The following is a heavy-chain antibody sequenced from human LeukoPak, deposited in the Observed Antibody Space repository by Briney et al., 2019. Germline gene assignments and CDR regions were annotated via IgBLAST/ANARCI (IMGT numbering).Heavy chain of an antibody. J-gene: IGHJ5*02. Sequence: GASVKVSCKASVYTFTSYDINLVRQATGQGLEWMGWMNPNSGNTGYAQKFQGRVTMTRNTSISTAYMELSSLRSEDTAVYYCARGGYYDFWSGYEAWFDPWGQGTLVTVSS. CDR1: VYTFTSYD. CDR2: MNPNSGNT. CDR3: ARGGYYDFWSGYEAWFDP. D-gene: IGHD3-3*01. V-gene: IGHV1-8*01.